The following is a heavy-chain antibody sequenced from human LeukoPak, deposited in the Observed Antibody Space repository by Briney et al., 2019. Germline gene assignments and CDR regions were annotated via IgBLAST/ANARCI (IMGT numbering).Heavy chain of an antibody. CDR2: ISYDGRNK. V-gene: IGHV3-30*04. CDR1: GFTFNNYA. D-gene: IGHD2-15*01. J-gene: IGHJ4*02. Sequence: GRSLRLSCAASGFTFNNYATHWVRQAPGKGLEWVAVISYDGRNKYYADSVKGRFTISRDNSKNTLYLQMNSLRAEDTAVYYCAREEFVVAVRTRNFDYWGQGTLVTVSS. CDR3: AREEFVVAVRTRNFDY.